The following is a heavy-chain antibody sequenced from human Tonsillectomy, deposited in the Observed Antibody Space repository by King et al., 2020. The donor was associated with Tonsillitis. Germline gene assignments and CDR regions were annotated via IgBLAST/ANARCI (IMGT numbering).Heavy chain of an antibody. V-gene: IGHV1-2*02. CDR3: AMRCSSTSCHDAFDI. J-gene: IGHJ3*02. D-gene: IGHD2-2*01. CDR2: INPNSGGT. Sequence: QLVQSGAEVKKPGASVKVSCKASGYTFTGYYMHWVRQAPGQGLEWMGWINPNSGGTNYAQKFQGRVTMTRDTSISTAYMGLSRLRSDDTAVYYCAMRCSSTSCHDAFDIWGQGTMVTVSS. CDR1: GYTFTGYY.